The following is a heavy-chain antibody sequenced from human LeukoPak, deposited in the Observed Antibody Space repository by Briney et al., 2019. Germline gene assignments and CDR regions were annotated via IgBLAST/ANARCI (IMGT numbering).Heavy chain of an antibody. D-gene: IGHD3-22*01. Sequence: GGSLRLSCAASGFTFSSYGMHWVRQAPGKGLEWVAVISYDGSNKYYADSVKGRFTISRDNSKNTLYLQMNSLRAEDTAVYYCAREYYYDSSGYDYWGQGTLVTVSS. CDR2: ISYDGSNK. V-gene: IGHV3-30*03. J-gene: IGHJ4*02. CDR1: GFTFSSYG. CDR3: AREYYYDSSGYDY.